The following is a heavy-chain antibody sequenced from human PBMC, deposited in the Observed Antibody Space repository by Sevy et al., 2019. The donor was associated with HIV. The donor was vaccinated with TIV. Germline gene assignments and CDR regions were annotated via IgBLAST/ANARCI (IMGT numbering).Heavy chain of an antibody. J-gene: IGHJ4*02. CDR1: GYTLSELS. V-gene: IGHV1-24*01. CDR3: AITKDYYDNSGYPFDY. Sequence: ASVKVSCKVFGYTLSELSMHWVRQTPGKGLECMRSFDPEDGETIYAQKFQGRVAMTEDTSTDTAYMELRSLRSEDTAVFYCAITKDYYDNSGYPFDYWGQGTLVTVSS. CDR2: FDPEDGET. D-gene: IGHD3-22*01.